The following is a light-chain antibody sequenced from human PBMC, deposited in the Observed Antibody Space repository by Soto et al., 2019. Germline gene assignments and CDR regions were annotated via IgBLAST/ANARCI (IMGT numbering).Light chain of an antibody. CDR3: QQRSKWPPEVT. Sequence: VLTQSPDTLSLSPGERATLAFRASQIVNNNYLAWYQQKPGQAPRLVIYAASSRATGVPDRFSGSGSGTDFTLTISRLEPEDFAVYYCQQRSKWPPEVTFGQGTRLEIK. CDR2: AAS. J-gene: IGKJ5*01. V-gene: IGKV3D-20*02. CDR1: QIVNNNY.